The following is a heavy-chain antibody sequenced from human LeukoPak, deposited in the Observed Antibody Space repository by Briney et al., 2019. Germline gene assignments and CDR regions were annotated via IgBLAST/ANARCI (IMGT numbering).Heavy chain of an antibody. D-gene: IGHD3-22*01. CDR3: ARPDSYYYDSSGHDAFDI. CDR2: IYCSGST. Sequence: SETLSLTCTVSGGSISSSSYYWGWIRQPPGKGLEWIGSIYCSGSTYYNPSLKSRVTISVDTSKNQFSLKLSSVTAADTAVYYCARPDSYYYDSSGHDAFDIWGQGTMVTVSS. CDR1: GGSISSSSYY. V-gene: IGHV4-39*07. J-gene: IGHJ3*02.